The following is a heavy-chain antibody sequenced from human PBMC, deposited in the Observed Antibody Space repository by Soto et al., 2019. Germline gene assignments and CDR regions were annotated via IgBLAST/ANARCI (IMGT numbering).Heavy chain of an antibody. V-gene: IGHV4-31*03. CDR1: GGSITSGGYF. D-gene: IGHD3-22*01. Sequence: QVQLQESGPGLVKPSQTLSLTCTVSGGSITSGGYFWSWIRQQPGKGLEWIGYIAGSGRTYYNPSLKSRRIMLVDMYKKQFYRNLSSVTAADTAVYYCATIFHYYDSRGYAEYYFDYWGQGTLVTVSS. CDR2: IAGSGRT. CDR3: ATIFHYYDSRGYAEYYFDY. J-gene: IGHJ4*02.